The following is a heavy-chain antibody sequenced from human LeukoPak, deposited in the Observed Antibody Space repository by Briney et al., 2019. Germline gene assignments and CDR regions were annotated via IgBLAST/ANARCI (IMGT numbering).Heavy chain of an antibody. J-gene: IGHJ4*02. CDR2: ISGSSSYI. V-gene: IGHV3-21*01. CDR1: GFTFSSYT. D-gene: IGHD3-22*01. Sequence: GGSLRLSCAASGFTFSSYTMNWVRQAPGKGLEWVSSISGSSSYIYYADSVKGRFTISRDNAKNSLYLQMNSLRAEDTAVYYCARDGGGYYYDSSGYSFDYWGQGTLVTVSS. CDR3: ARDGGGYYYDSSGYSFDY.